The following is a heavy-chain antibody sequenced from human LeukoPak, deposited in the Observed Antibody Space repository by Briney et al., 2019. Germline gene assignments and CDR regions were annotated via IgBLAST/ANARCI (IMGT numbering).Heavy chain of an antibody. CDR1: GGSISSSSYY. J-gene: IGHJ4*02. CDR3: ARHRPDYGDYVAYFDY. Sequence: SETLSLTCTVSGGSISSSSYYWGWIRQPPGKGLEWIGSFYYSGSTYSNPSLKSRLTISVDTSKNQFSLKLSSVTAADTAVYYCARHRPDYGDYVAYFDYWGQGALVTVSS. CDR2: FYYSGST. V-gene: IGHV4-39*01. D-gene: IGHD4-17*01.